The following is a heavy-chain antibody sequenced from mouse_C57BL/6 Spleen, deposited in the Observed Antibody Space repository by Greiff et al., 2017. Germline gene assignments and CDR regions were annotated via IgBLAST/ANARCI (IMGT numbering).Heavy chain of an antibody. Sequence: QVQLKESGAELARPGASVKLSCKASGYTFTSYGISWVKQRTGQGLEWIGVIHPRSGNTYYNEKFKGKATLTADKSSSTAYMELRSLTSEVSSVYFCAKSYYDYDSYAMDYWGQGTTVTVSS. CDR2: IHPRSGNT. CDR1: GYTFTSYG. V-gene: IGHV1-81*01. D-gene: IGHD2-4*01. CDR3: AKSYYDYDSYAMDY. J-gene: IGHJ4*01.